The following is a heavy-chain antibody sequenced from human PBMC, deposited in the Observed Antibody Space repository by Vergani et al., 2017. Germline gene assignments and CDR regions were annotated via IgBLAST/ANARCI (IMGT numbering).Heavy chain of an antibody. CDR3: AKGPLWGVEYYYMDV. Sequence: QVQLVESGGGVVQPGRSLRLSCAASGFTFSSYGMHWVRQAPGKGLEWVAVISYDGSNKYYADSVKGRFTISRDNSKNTQYLQMNSLRAEDTAVYYCAKGPLWGVEYYYMDVWGKGTTVTVSS. D-gene: IGHD3-10*01. CDR2: ISYDGSNK. CDR1: GFTFSSYG. J-gene: IGHJ6*03. V-gene: IGHV3-30*18.